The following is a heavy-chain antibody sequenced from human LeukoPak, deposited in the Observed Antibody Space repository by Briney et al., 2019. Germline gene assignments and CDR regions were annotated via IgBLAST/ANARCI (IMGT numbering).Heavy chain of an antibody. D-gene: IGHD4-23*01. CDR2: INLDGSSA. CDR1: GFTFSDYY. Sequence: GGSLRLSCAASGFTFSDYYMSWIRQAPGKGLVWISHINLDGSSATYADSVKGRFTISRDNAKNTLDLQMSSLRAEDTAVYYCARHLTYGGWNLWGQGTLVTVSS. CDR3: ARHLTYGGWNL. V-gene: IGHV3-74*01. J-gene: IGHJ5*02.